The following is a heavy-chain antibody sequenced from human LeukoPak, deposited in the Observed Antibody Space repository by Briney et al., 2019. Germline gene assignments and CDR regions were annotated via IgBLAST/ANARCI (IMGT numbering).Heavy chain of an antibody. CDR1: GYTLTSYG. D-gene: IGHD4-17*01. CDR3: ARGTYGDYGGNWFDP. V-gene: IGHV1-18*01. Sequence: GASVKVSCKASGYTLTSYGISWVRQAPGQGLEWMGWISAYNGNTNYAQKLQGRVTMTTDTSTSTAYMELRSLRSDDTAVYYCARGTYGDYGGNWFDPWGQGTLVTVSS. CDR2: ISAYNGNT. J-gene: IGHJ5*02.